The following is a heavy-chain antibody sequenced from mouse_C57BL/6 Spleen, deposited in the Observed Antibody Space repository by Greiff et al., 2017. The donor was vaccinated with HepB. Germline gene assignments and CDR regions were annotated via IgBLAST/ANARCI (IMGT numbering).Heavy chain of an antibody. D-gene: IGHD1-1*01. CDR2: INSDGGST. CDR3: ARHGYYGSSGDWYFDV. CDR1: EYEFPSHD. V-gene: IGHV5-2*03. Sequence: EVKVEESGGGLVQPGESLKLSCESNEYEFPSHDMSWVRKTPEKRLELVAAINSDGGSTYYPDTMERRFIISRDNTKKTLYLQMSSLRSEDTALYYCARHGYYGSSGDWYFDVWGTGTTVTVSS. J-gene: IGHJ1*03.